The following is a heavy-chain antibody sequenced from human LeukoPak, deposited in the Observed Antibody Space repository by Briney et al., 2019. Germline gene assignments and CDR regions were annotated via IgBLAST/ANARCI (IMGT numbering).Heavy chain of an antibody. CDR3: ASFYAPDRGIESQNLVTVY. V-gene: IGHV1-2*02. J-gene: IGHJ4*02. CDR1: GYTFTAYY. D-gene: IGHD2/OR15-2a*01. Sequence: ASVKVSCKASGYTFTAYYIHWVRQAPGQGLEWMGWINPNSGDTEYAQKFQGRVTLTRDTSISTAYMELSRLRSDDTAVYYCASFYAPDRGIESQNLVTVYWGQGTLVSVSS. CDR2: INPNSGDT.